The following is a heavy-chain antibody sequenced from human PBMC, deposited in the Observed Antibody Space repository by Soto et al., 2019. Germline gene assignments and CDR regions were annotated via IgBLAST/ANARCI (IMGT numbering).Heavy chain of an antibody. J-gene: IGHJ4*02. D-gene: IGHD3-22*01. CDR3: AKTEYFYDRSAYYFDY. Sequence: LQLQESGPGLVKPSETLSLTCVVSGGDISSSSHYWGWIRQPPGKGLEWIGTFHYSGSTYYSPSLRSRVTISADTSKNHLSLIMHSVTAAHTAVYYCAKTEYFYDRSAYYFDYWGQGTLVSVSS. CDR2: FHYSGST. V-gene: IGHV4-39*02. CDR1: GGDISSSSHY.